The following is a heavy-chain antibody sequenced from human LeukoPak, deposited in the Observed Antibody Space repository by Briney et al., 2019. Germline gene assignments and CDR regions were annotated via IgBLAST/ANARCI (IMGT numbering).Heavy chain of an antibody. CDR1: GYTFTSYD. CDR2: MNPNSGNT. CDR3: ARDLPEVRDAFDI. D-gene: IGHD3-10*01. Sequence: ASVKVSCKASGYTFTSYDINWVRQATGQGLEWMGWMNPNSGNTGYAQKFQGRVTMTRNTSISTAYMELSSLRSEDTAVYYCARDLPEVRDAFDIWGQGTMVTVSS. V-gene: IGHV1-8*01. J-gene: IGHJ3*02.